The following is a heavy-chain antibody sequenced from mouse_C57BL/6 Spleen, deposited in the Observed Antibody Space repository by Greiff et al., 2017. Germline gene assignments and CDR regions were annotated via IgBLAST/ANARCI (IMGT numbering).Heavy chain of an antibody. V-gene: IGHV1-69*01. J-gene: IGHJ4*01. CDR3: ARSTTVEDAMDY. D-gene: IGHD1-1*01. Sequence: QVQLKQPGAELVMPGASVKLSCKASGYTFTSYWMHWVKQRPGQGLEWIGEIDPSDSYTNYNQKFKGKSTLTVDKSSSTAYMQLSSLTSEDSAVYYCARSTTVEDAMDYWGQGTSVTVSS. CDR2: IDPSDSYT. CDR1: GYTFTSYW.